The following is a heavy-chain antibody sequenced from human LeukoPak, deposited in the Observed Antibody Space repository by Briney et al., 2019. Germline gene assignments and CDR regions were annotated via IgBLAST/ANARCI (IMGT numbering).Heavy chain of an antibody. D-gene: IGHD3-3*01. Sequence: SETLSLTCTVSGGSISSNSYYWGWIRQPPGKGLEWIGSIYYSGSTYYNPSLKSRVTISVDTSKNQFSLKLSSVTAADTAVYYCARLDFWSGYYMSYFDYWGQGTLVTVSS. CDR3: ARLDFWSGYYMSYFDY. CDR2: IYYSGST. J-gene: IGHJ4*02. V-gene: IGHV4-39*01. CDR1: GGSISSNSYY.